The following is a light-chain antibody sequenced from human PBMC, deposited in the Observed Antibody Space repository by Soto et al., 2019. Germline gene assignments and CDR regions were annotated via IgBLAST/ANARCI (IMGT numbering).Light chain of an antibody. Sequence: EIVLTQSPGTLSLSPGERVTLSCRASQSVSNNYLAWYQHKPGQAPRLIIYGASARATGIPDRFSGSGSGTDCTLTISRLEPEDCAVYYCQQYSSSLYTFGQGTKLEI. V-gene: IGKV3-20*01. CDR3: QQYSSSLYT. J-gene: IGKJ2*01. CDR2: GAS. CDR1: QSVSNNY.